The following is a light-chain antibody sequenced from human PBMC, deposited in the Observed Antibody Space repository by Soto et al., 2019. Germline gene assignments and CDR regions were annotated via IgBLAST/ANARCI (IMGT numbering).Light chain of an antibody. J-gene: IGKJ1*01. Sequence: EIVMTQSPATLSVSPGERATLSCRASQSVSSNLAWYQQKVGQAPRALIYDASTRATGIPGRFSGSGSGTEFTLTISSLQSEDLAVYYCQQYNNWPETFGQGTKVEIK. V-gene: IGKV3-15*01. CDR3: QQYNNWPET. CDR2: DAS. CDR1: QSVSSN.